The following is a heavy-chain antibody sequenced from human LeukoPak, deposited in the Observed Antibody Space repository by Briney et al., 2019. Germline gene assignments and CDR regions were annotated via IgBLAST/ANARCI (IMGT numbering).Heavy chain of an antibody. CDR1: GGSISSYY. J-gene: IGHJ4*02. D-gene: IGHD3-10*01. Sequence: PSETLSLTCTVSGGSISSYYWSWIRQPAGKGLEWIGRIYTSGSTNYNPSLKSRVTMSVDTSKNQFSLKLSSVTAADTAVYYCARDKEVRGVRRFGYYFDYWGQGTLVTVSS. V-gene: IGHV4-4*07. CDR3: ARDKEVRGVRRFGYYFDY. CDR2: IYTSGST.